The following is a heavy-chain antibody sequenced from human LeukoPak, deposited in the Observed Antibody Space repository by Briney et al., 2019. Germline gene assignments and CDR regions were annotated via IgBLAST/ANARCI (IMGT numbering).Heavy chain of an antibody. V-gene: IGHV4-59*01. J-gene: IGHJ2*01. D-gene: IGHD3-9*01. CDR1: GGSISSYY. CDR3: ARSQLRYFDWLLPYWYFDL. Sequence: PSETLSLTCTVSGGSISSYYWSWIRQPPGKGLEWIGYIYYSGSTNYNPSLKSRVTISVDTSKNQSSLKLSSVTAADTAVYYCARSQLRYFDWLLPYWYFDLWGRGTLVTVSS. CDR2: IYYSGST.